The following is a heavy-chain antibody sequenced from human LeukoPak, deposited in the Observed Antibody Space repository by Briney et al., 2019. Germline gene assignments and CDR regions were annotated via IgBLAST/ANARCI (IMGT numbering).Heavy chain of an antibody. CDR2: ISYDGSNK. V-gene: IGHV3-30*01. J-gene: IGHJ4*02. Sequence: GGSLRLSCAASGFTFSSYAVHWVRQAPGKGLEWVAVISYDGSNKYYADSVKGRFTISRDNSKNTLYLQMNSLRAEDTAVYYCARGRWLQSPFDYWGQGTLVTVSS. CDR3: ARGRWLQSPFDY. D-gene: IGHD5-24*01. CDR1: GFTFSSYA.